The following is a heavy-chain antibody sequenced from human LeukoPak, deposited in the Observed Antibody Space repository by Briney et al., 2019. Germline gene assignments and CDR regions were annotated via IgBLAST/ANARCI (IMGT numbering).Heavy chain of an antibody. CDR3: ARDSRPKGAAGTDVFFDY. CDR2: IKQDGSEK. CDR1: GFTFSSYW. Sequence: GGSLRLSCAASGFTFSSYWMSWVRQAPGKGLEWVANIKQDGSEKYYVDSVKGRFTISRDNAKNSLYLQMNSLRAEDTAVYYCARDSRPKGAAGTDVFFDYWGQGTLVTVSS. V-gene: IGHV3-7*01. J-gene: IGHJ4*02. D-gene: IGHD6-13*01.